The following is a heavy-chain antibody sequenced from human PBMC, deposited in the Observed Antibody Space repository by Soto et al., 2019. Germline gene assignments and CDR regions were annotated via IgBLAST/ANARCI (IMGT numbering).Heavy chain of an antibody. Sequence: VQLVESGGGLVQPGGSLKLSGAASGFTFSGSDIHWVRQASGKGLEWVGRVRSKANYYATAYDASVKGRFTISRDDSKKMAYLKMNSLKTEETALYYCTAGSSYTWGQGTLVTVSS. CDR3: TAGSSYT. D-gene: IGHD1-26*01. CDR1: GFTFSGSD. CDR2: VRSKANYYAT. V-gene: IGHV3-73*01. J-gene: IGHJ5*02.